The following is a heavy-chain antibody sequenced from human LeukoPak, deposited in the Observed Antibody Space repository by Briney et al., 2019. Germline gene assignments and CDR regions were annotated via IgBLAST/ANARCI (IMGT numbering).Heavy chain of an antibody. Sequence: GGSLRPSCAASGFTFSSYGMHWVRQAPGKGLEWVAVIWYDGSNKYYADSVKGRFTISRDNSKNTLYLQMNSLRAEDTAVYYCARDPTRAYDFWSGYLDYWGQGTLVTVSS. D-gene: IGHD3-3*01. CDR1: GFTFSSYG. CDR3: ARDPTRAYDFWSGYLDY. J-gene: IGHJ4*02. V-gene: IGHV3-30*19. CDR2: IWYDGSNK.